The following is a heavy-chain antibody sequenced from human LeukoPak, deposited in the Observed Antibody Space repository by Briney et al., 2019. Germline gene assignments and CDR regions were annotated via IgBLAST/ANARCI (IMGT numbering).Heavy chain of an antibody. D-gene: IGHD3-22*01. J-gene: IGHJ4*02. CDR1: GYSISSGYY. CDR3: ARGYSSGYYWPHFDY. V-gene: IGHV4-38-2*02. CDR2: IYHSGST. Sequence: SETLSLTCTVSGYSISSGYYWGWIRQPPGKGLEWIGSIYHSGSTYYNPSLKSRVTISVDTSKSQFSLKLSSVTAADTAVYYCARGYSSGYYWPHFDYWGQGTLVTVSS.